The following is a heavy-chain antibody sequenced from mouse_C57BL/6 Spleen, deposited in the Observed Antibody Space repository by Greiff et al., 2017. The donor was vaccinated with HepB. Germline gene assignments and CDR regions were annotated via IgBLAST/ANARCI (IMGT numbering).Heavy chain of an antibody. CDR2: INPSSGYT. D-gene: IGHD2-4*01. CDR1: GYTFTSYW. CDR3: ARGYDYDVRWFAY. J-gene: IGHJ3*01. Sequence: VQLQQSGAELAKPGASVKLSCKASGYTFTSYWMHWVKQSPGQGLEWIGYINPSSGYTKYNQKFKDKATLTADKSSSTAYMQLSSLTYEDSAVYYCARGYDYDVRWFAYWGQGTLVTVSA. V-gene: IGHV1-7*01.